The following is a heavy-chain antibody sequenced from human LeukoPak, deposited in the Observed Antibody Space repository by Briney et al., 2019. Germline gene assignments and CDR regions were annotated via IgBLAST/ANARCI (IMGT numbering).Heavy chain of an antibody. Sequence: GRSLRLSCAASGFTFSSYAMHWVRQAPGKGLEWVAAISYDGSNKYYADSVKGRFTISRDNSKNTLYLQMNSLRAEDTAVYYCARDRLPGCSGGSCYSYYYYGMDVWGKGTTVTVSS. V-gene: IGHV3-30*04. CDR3: ARDRLPGCSGGSCYSYYYYGMDV. CDR1: GFTFSSYA. J-gene: IGHJ6*04. D-gene: IGHD2-15*01. CDR2: ISYDGSNK.